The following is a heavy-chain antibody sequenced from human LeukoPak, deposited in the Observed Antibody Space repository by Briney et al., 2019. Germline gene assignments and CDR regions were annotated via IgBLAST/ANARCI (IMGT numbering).Heavy chain of an antibody. D-gene: IGHD3-10*01. J-gene: IGHJ6*03. CDR3: ARVEEGYGSGRRENYYYYYMDV. CDR1: GGSFSGYY. Sequence: SSETLSLTCAVYGGSFSGYYWSWIRQPPGKGLEWIGYIHYTGSTNYNPSLKSRVTISVDTSKNQFSLKLSSVTAADTAVYYCARVEEGYGSGRRENYYYYYMDVWGKGTTVTISS. V-gene: IGHV4-59*01. CDR2: IHYTGST.